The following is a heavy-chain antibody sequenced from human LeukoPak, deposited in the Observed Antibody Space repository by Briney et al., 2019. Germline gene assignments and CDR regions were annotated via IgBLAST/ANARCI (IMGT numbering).Heavy chain of an antibody. D-gene: IGHD6-13*01. Sequence: GGSLRLSCAASGFTFSSYGMHWVRQAPGKGLEWVAFIRYDGSNKYYADSVKGRFTISRDNSKNTLYLQMNSLRAEDTAVYYWAKAHPSAAGTDYWGQGTLVTVSS. V-gene: IGHV3-30*02. CDR2: IRYDGSNK. J-gene: IGHJ4*02. CDR3: AKAHPSAAGTDY. CDR1: GFTFSSYG.